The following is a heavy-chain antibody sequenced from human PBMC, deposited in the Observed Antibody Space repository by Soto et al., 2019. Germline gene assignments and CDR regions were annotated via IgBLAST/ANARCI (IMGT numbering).Heavy chain of an antibody. CDR2: IIPIFGTA. D-gene: IGHD1-26*01. Sequence: QVQLVQSGAEVKKPGSSVKVSCKASGGTFSSYAIDWVRQAPGQGLEWMGGIIPIFGTADYAQKFQGRVTMPSHYDTSAAFLELSSQSSEQSPLYQRGRGQNEGAWEYYVDYRRQGALVEVPS. V-gene: IGHV1-69*05. CDR1: GGTFSSYA. J-gene: IGHJ4*02. CDR3: GRGQNEGAWEYYVDY.